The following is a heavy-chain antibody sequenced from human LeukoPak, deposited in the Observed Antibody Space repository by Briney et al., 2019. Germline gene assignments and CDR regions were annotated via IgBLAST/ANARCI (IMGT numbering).Heavy chain of an antibody. J-gene: IGHJ6*03. CDR2: ISGSGGTT. V-gene: IGHV3-23*01. D-gene: IGHD3-3*01. CDR3: AKVARVSDYYYYYMDV. Sequence: PSETLSLTCSVSGGSISSTSYYWGWIRQPPGKGLEWVSAISGSGGTTFYADSVKGRFPISRDNSKNTLYLQMSSLRAEDTAVYYCAKVARVSDYYYYYMDVWGKGTTVTVSS. CDR1: GGSISSTSY.